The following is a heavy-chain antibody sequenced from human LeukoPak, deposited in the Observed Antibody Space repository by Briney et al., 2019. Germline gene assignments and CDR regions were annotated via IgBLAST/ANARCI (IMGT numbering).Heavy chain of an antibody. D-gene: IGHD3-9*01. V-gene: IGHV1-2*02. CDR1: GYTFTGYH. CDR3: ARGVVRDILTCAFDI. CDR2: IIPNSGGT. Sequence: ASVKVSCKASGYTFTGYHIHWVRQAPGQGLEWMGWIIPNSGGTNFAQKFQGRVTMTRDTSISTAYMELSRLRSDDTAVYYCARGVVRDILTCAFDIWGQGTMVTVSS. J-gene: IGHJ3*02.